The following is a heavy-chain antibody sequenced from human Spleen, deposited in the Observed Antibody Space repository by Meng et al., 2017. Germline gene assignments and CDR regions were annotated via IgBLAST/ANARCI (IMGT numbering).Heavy chain of an antibody. Sequence: GESLKISCAASGFTFSSYAMHWVRQAPGKGLEWVAVISYDGSNKYYADSVKGRFTISRDNSKNTLYLQMNSLRAEDTAVYYCATEGEYYDILTGPDYWGQGTLVNVSS. D-gene: IGHD3-9*01. CDR2: ISYDGSNK. V-gene: IGHV3-30*04. CDR3: ATEGEYYDILTGPDY. J-gene: IGHJ4*02. CDR1: GFTFSSYA.